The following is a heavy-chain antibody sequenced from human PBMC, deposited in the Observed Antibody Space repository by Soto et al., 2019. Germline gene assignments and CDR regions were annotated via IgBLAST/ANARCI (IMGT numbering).Heavy chain of an antibody. D-gene: IGHD3-16*01. CDR3: AKQPYVYYFDY. J-gene: IGHJ4*02. CDR1: GFTFSSYA. Sequence: GGSLRLSCASSGFTFSSYAMRGVRQAPGKGLEWVSAISGSGGSTYYADSVKGRFTISRDNSKNTLYLQMNSLRAEDTAVYYCAKQPYVYYFDYWGQGTLVTVSS. V-gene: IGHV3-23*01. CDR2: ISGSGGST.